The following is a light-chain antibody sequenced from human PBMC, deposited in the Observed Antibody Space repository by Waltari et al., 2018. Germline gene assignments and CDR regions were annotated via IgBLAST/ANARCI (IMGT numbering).Light chain of an antibody. CDR1: QSVSSY. Sequence: EIVLTQSPATLSLSPGERATLSCRASQSVSSYLAWYQQKPGQAPSLLIYDASNRATGIPARFSGSGSVTDFTLTISSLEPEDFAVYYCQQRSNWPITFGQGTRLEIK. CDR3: QQRSNWPIT. CDR2: DAS. J-gene: IGKJ5*01. V-gene: IGKV3-11*01.